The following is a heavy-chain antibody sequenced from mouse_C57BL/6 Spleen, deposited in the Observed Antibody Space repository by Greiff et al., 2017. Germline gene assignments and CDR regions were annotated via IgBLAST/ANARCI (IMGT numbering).Heavy chain of an antibody. D-gene: IGHD2-2*01. Sequence: VQLKQSGAELVKPGASVKLSCTASGFNIKDYYMHWVKQRTEQGLEWIGRIDPEDGETKYAPKFQGKATITADTSSNTAYLQLSSLTSEDTAVYYCASPLWLRRGGYFDYWGQGTTLTVSS. CDR2: IDPEDGET. J-gene: IGHJ2*01. CDR3: ASPLWLRRGGYFDY. CDR1: GFNIKDYY. V-gene: IGHV14-2*01.